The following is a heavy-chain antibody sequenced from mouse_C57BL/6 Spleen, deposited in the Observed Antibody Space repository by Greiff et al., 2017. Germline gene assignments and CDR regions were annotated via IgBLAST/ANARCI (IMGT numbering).Heavy chain of an antibody. CDR2: IDPSDSYT. V-gene: IGHV1-50*01. CDR1: GYTFTSYW. CDR3: ARSGYKDAMDY. J-gene: IGHJ4*01. Sequence: QVQLQQPGAELVKPGASVKLSCKASGYTFTSYWMQWVKQRPGQGLEWIGEIDPSDSYTNYNQKFKGKATLTVDTSSSTAYMQLSSLTSEASAVYYCARSGYKDAMDYWGQGTSVTVSS. D-gene: IGHD1-3*01.